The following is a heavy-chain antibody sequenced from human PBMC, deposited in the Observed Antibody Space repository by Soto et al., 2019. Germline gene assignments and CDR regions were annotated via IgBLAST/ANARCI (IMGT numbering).Heavy chain of an antibody. Sequence: GGSLRLSCAASGFTFSDYYMSWIRQAPGKGLEWVSYISSSGSTIYYADSVKGRFTISRDNAKNSLYLQMNSLRAEDTAVYYCARIEERTNSSSWYGGGLYYYYYYYMDVWGKGTTVTVSS. CDR2: ISSSGSTI. J-gene: IGHJ6*03. CDR3: ARIEERTNSSSWYGGGLYYYYYYYMDV. V-gene: IGHV3-11*01. D-gene: IGHD6-13*01. CDR1: GFTFSDYY.